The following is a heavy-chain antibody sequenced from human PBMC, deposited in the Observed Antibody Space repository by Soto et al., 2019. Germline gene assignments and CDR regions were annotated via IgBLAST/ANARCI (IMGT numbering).Heavy chain of an antibody. CDR3: ARFSGGSYNTYYFYYGMDV. CDR2: ISAYNGNT. V-gene: IGHV1-18*01. CDR1: GYTFSHYG. Sequence: GASVKVSCKASGYTFSHYGISWVRQAPGQGLDWMGWISAYNGNTKYAQDLQGRVTMTTDTSTSTAYMELRSLRSDDTAVYYCARFSGGSYNTYYFYYGMDVWGQGTTVTVSS. J-gene: IGHJ6*02. D-gene: IGHD2-15*01.